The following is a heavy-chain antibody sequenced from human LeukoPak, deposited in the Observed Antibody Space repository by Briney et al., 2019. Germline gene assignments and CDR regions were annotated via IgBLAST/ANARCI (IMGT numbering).Heavy chain of an antibody. D-gene: IGHD3-3*01. CDR3: ARELYDFWSGYYNPKDAFDI. CDR1: GYTLTSYG. J-gene: IGHJ3*02. CDR2: ISAYNGNT. V-gene: IGHV1-18*01. Sequence: ASVKVSCKASGYTLTSYGISWVRQAPGQGREGMGGISAYNGNTNYAQKLQGRVTMTTDTSTSTAYMELRSLRSDDTAVYYCARELYDFWSGYYNPKDAFDIWGQGTMVTVSS.